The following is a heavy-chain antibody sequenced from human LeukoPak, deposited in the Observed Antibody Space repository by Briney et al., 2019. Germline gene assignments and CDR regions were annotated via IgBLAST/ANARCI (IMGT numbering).Heavy chain of an antibody. CDR2: ISFDGSNQ. CDR3: ARAWDTAAPYYFDY. V-gene: IGHV3-33*08. J-gene: IGHJ4*02. D-gene: IGHD6-6*01. Sequence: PGRSLRLSCATSGFTFSMFGMHWVRQAPGKGLEWVASISFDGSNQYYTDSVKGRFAISRDNSKNTLYLQMNSLRAEDTAVYYCARAWDTAAPYYFDYWGQGTLVTVSS. CDR1: GFTFSMFG.